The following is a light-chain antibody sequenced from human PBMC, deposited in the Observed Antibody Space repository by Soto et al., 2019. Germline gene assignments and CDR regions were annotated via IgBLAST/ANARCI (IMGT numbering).Light chain of an antibody. Sequence: SVPTEPAPGSGFPGQSSTISCTGTSSDVGGYNYVSWYQQHPGKAPKLMIYDVSNRPSGVSNRFSGSKSGNTASLTISGLQAEDEADYYCSSYTSSSTYVFGTGTKVNVL. CDR1: SSDVGGYNY. V-gene: IGLV2-14*01. CDR2: DVS. J-gene: IGLJ1*01. CDR3: SSYTSSSTYV.